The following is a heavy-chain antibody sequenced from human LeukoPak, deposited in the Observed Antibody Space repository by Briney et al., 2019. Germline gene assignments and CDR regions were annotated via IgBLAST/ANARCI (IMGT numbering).Heavy chain of an antibody. CDR2: IYSSGST. V-gene: IGHV4-4*07. Sequence: SETLSLTCSVSGGSTNSYYWSWIRQSGGKELEWIGRIYSSGSTVYNPSLNSRLTMSIDTSKNQFSLTLKSVTATDTAVYYCARVKASSTSWTFDQWGQGALVTLSS. D-gene: IGHD2-2*01. J-gene: IGHJ4*02. CDR1: GGSTNSYY. CDR3: ARVKASSTSWTFDQ.